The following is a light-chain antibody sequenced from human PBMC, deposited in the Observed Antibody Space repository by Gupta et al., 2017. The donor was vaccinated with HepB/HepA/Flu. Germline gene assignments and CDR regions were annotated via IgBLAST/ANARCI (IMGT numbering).Light chain of an antibody. J-gene: IGKJ1*01. CDR2: DAS. CDR1: QSVSIY. V-gene: IGKV3-11*01. Sequence: VLPQLPATLSLSPGERATLSCRASQSVSIYLAWYQHKPGQPPRLLIYDASNRAKGIEARFSGSGGGTDYTLISSSREPEDDVVYYCQQRTKSHPRNSFGRGTKVEIK. CDR3: QQRTKSHPRNS.